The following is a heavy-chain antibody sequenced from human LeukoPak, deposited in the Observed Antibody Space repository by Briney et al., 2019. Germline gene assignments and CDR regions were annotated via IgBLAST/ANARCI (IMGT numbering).Heavy chain of an antibody. Sequence: SETLSLTCTVSGGSISSYYWSWIRKPPGKGLEWIGYIYYSGSTNYNPSLKSRVTISVDTSKNQCSLKLSSVTAADTAVYYCARSTYYDFWSGFFYFDYWGQGTLVTVSS. CDR2: IYYSGST. J-gene: IGHJ4*02. V-gene: IGHV4-59*08. CDR3: ARSTYYDFWSGFFYFDY. CDR1: GGSISSYY. D-gene: IGHD3-3*01.